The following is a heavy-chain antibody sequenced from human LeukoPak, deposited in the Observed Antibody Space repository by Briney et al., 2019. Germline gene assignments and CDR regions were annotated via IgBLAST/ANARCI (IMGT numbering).Heavy chain of an antibody. D-gene: IGHD2-8*02. CDR2: IYSGGET. J-gene: IGHJ4*02. CDR3: ARGCTDKKCYIDY. V-gene: IGHV3-53*01. CDR1: GFTVSSNY. Sequence: GGSLRLSCAASGFTVSSNYMNWVRQAPGKGREWVSVIYSGGETYYADSVKGRFTISRDSSKNTLYLQMNSLRVGDTAVYYCARGCTDKKCYIDYWGQGTLVTVSS.